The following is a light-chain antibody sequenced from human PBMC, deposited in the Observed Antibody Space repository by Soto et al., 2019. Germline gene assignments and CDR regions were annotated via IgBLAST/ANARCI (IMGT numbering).Light chain of an antibody. CDR3: QQWNSHSPYT. V-gene: IGKV1-5*01. Sequence: DIHMTQSPSTLSALVGDRVTITCRASQSISSCLAWYQHKPGKAPQLLIYDASRLEVEVPSRFSGSGSGTEFTLTISSLQPDDVATYYCQQWNSHSPYTFGHGTKLQIK. CDR2: DAS. J-gene: IGKJ2*01. CDR1: QSISSC.